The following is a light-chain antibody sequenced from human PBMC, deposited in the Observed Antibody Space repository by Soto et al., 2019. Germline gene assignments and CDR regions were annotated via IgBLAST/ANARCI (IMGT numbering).Light chain of an antibody. CDR3: QQSYSTPPI. J-gene: IGKJ2*01. CDR2: AAS. CDR1: QTISNY. V-gene: IGKV1-39*01. Sequence: DIQMTQSPSSLSASVGDRVTITCRASQTISNYLNWYQLKPGKAPKLLIYAASSLQSGVPSRFSGSGSGTDFTLTISSLQPEDSATYYCQQSYSTPPIFGQGTKLEIK.